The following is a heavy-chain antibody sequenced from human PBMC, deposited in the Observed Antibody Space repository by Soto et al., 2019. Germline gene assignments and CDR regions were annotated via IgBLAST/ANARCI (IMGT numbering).Heavy chain of an antibody. CDR1: GYTFTSYD. CDR2: MNPNSGNT. Sequence: QVQLVQSGAEVKKPGASVKVSCKASGYTFTSYDINWVRQATGQGLEWMGWMNPNSGNTGYAQKFQGRVPMTRNPSISTAYMELSSLRSEDTAVYYCARERSAAGTGWFDPWGQGTLVTVSS. CDR3: ARERSAAGTGWFDP. J-gene: IGHJ5*02. D-gene: IGHD6-13*01. V-gene: IGHV1-8*01.